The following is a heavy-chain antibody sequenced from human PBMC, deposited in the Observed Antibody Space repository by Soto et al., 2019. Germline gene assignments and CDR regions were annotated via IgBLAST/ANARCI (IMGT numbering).Heavy chain of an antibody. V-gene: IGHV5-10-1*01. CDR1: GYSFTSYW. CDR2: IDPSDSYT. D-gene: IGHD1-1*01. J-gene: IGHJ4*02. Sequence: GESLKISCKXSGYSFTSYWISWVRQMPGKGLEWMGRIDPSDSYTNYSPSFQGHVTISADKSISTAYLQWGSLKASDTAMYYCARWNRDLVAFDYWGQGTLVTVSS. CDR3: ARWNRDLVAFDY.